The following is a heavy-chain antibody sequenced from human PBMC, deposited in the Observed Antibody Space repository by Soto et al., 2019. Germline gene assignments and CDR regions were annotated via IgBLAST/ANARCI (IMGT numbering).Heavy chain of an antibody. D-gene: IGHD2-15*01. Sequence: EVQLLESGGGLVQPGGSLRLSCAASGFTFSSYAMGWVRQAPGTGLEWGSVIAGSGGDTSFADSVKGRFTISRANSKNTLYLHMNSLRAEDTARYYCVKETVAAAYVETSPFDFWGQGTLVTVSS. CDR2: IAGSGGDT. J-gene: IGHJ4*02. CDR3: VKETVAAAYVETSPFDF. CDR1: GFTFSSYA. V-gene: IGHV3-23*01.